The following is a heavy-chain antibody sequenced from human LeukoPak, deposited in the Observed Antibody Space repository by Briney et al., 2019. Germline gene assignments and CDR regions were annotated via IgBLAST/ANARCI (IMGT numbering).Heavy chain of an antibody. V-gene: IGHV3-74*01. Sequence: GGSLRLSCAASGLTFSRYWMHWVRQAPGKGLVWVSHINSDGSSTSFADSVKGRFTISRDNAKNTLYLQMNSLRAEDTAVYYCATDSSRNGYSNFDYRGQGTLVTVSS. D-gene: IGHD5-24*01. CDR3: ATDSSRNGYSNFDY. CDR1: GLTFSRYW. CDR2: INSDGSST. J-gene: IGHJ4*02.